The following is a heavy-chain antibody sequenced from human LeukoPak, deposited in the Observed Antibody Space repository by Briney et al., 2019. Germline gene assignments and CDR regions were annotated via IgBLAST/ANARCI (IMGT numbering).Heavy chain of an antibody. CDR2: ISSSGSTI. CDR1: GFTFSSYE. Sequence: GGSLRLSCAASGFTFSSYEMNWVRQAPGKGLEWVSYISSSGSTIYYADSVKGRFTISRDNAKNSLYLQMNSLRAEDTAVYYCARHGDYEFGFDPWGQGTLVTVSS. J-gene: IGHJ5*02. V-gene: IGHV3-48*03. D-gene: IGHD4-17*01. CDR3: ARHGDYEFGFDP.